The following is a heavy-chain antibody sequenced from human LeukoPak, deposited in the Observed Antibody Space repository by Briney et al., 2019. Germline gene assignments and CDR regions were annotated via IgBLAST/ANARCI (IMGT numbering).Heavy chain of an antibody. CDR1: GYTFTGYY. CDR3: ARVGYCSSTSCYYYYGMDV. CDR2: INPNSGGT. V-gene: IGHV1-2*02. D-gene: IGHD2-2*01. Sequence: GASVKVSCKASGYTFTGYYMHWVRQAPGQGLEWMGWINPNSGGTNYAQKFQGRVTMTRDTSISTAYMELSRLRSDDTAVYYCARVGYCSSTSCYYYYGMDVWGQGTTVTVSS. J-gene: IGHJ6*02.